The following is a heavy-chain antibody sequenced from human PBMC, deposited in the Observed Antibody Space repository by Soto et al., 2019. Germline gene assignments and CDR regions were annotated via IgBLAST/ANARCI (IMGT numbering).Heavy chain of an antibody. V-gene: IGHV3-30-3*01. CDR2: ISYDGSNK. D-gene: IGHD5-18*01. CDR3: ARDPLWGTAMVLWYFDL. CDR1: GFTFSSYA. Sequence: QVQLVESGGGVVQPGRSLRLSCAASGFTFSSYAMHWVRQAPGKWLEWVAVISYDGSNKYYADSVKGRFTMSRDNSKNTLYLQMNSLRAEDTAVYYCARDPLWGTAMVLWYFDLWGRGTLVTVSS. J-gene: IGHJ2*01.